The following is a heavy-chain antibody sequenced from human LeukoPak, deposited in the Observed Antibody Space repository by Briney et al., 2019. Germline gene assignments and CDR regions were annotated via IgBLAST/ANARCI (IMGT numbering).Heavy chain of an antibody. CDR1: GGSISSSNW. CDR2: IYHSGST. V-gene: IGHV4-4*02. D-gene: IGHD4-17*01. CDR3: AKATVTAREIDY. Sequence: PSGTLSLTCAVSGGSISSSNWWSWVRQPPGKGLEWIGEIYHSGSTNYNPSLKSRVTISVGKSKNQFSLKLSSVTAADTAVYYCAKATVTAREIDYWGQGTLVTVSS. J-gene: IGHJ4*02.